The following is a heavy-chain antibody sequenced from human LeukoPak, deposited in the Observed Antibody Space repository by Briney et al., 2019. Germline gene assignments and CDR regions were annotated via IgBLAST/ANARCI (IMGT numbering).Heavy chain of an antibody. CDR3: ASLGVSSGPDLDV. D-gene: IGHD3-22*01. Sequence: PGGSLRLSCAASGLTLSSYSMNWVRQAPGKGLEWVSSISSSSSYIYYADSVKGRFTISRDNAKNSLYLQMNSLRAEDTAVYYCASLGVSSGPDLDVWGKGTTVTVSS. CDR2: ISSSSSYI. CDR1: GLTLSSYS. J-gene: IGHJ6*04. V-gene: IGHV3-21*01.